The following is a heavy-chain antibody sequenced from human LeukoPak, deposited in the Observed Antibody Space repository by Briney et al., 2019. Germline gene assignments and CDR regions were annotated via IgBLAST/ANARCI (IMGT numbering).Heavy chain of an antibody. V-gene: IGHV3-23*01. Sequence: HPGGSLRLSCAASGFTFPNYAMSWVRQAPGKGLEWVSGIIAEFDTTYYADSVRGRFTISRDHSTNTLYLQMNRLRAEDTAMYYCAKDGTRTRYNWFDSWAREPWSPSP. CDR3: AKDGTRTRYNWFDS. D-gene: IGHD1-1*01. J-gene: IGHJ5*01. CDR1: GFTFPNYA. CDR2: IIAEFDTT.